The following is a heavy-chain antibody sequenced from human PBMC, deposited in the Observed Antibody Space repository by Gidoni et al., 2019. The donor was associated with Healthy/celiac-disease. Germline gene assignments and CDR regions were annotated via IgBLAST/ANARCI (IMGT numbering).Heavy chain of an antibody. J-gene: IGHJ3*02. Sequence: EVQLLESGGGLVQPGGSLRLSCAASGFTFSSYAMSWVRQAPGKGLEWVSAISGSGGSTYYAESVKGRFTISRDNSKNTLYLQMNSLRAEDTAVYYCAKHKALRSSGWDDAFDIWGQGTMVTVSS. V-gene: IGHV3-23*01. CDR3: AKHKALRSSGWDDAFDI. CDR1: GFTFSSYA. CDR2: ISGSGGST. D-gene: IGHD6-19*01.